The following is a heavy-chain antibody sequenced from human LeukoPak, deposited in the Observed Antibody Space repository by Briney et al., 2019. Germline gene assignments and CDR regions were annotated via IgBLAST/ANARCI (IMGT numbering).Heavy chain of an antibody. V-gene: IGHV4-34*01. D-gene: IGHD5-18*01. Sequence: SETLSLTCAVYGGSFSGYYWSWIRQPPGKGLEWLGEINHSGNTNYNPSLKSRVTISVDTSKNQLSLKLSSVTAADTAVYYCARVRGYSYGAFDYWGQGTLVTVSS. CDR2: INHSGNT. CDR3: ARVRGYSYGAFDY. J-gene: IGHJ4*02. CDR1: GGSFSGYY.